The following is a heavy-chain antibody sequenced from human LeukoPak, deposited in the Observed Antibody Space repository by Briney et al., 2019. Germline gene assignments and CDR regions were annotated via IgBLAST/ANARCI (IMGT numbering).Heavy chain of an antibody. J-gene: IGHJ4*02. CDR1: GGTFSSYA. Sequence: SVKVSCKASGGTFSSYAISWVRQAPGQGLEWMGGIIPIFGTANYAQKFQGRVTITADKSTSTAYMELRGLRSDDTAVYYCARDSRELPEDYWGQGTLVTVSS. CDR3: ARDSRELPEDY. D-gene: IGHD1-26*01. CDR2: IIPIFGTA. V-gene: IGHV1-69*06.